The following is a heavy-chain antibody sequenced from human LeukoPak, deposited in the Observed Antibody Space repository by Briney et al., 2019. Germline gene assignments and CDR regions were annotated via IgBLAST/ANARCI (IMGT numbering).Heavy chain of an antibody. Sequence: SSVKVSCKASGGTFSSYAISWVRQAPGQGLEWMGRIIPIFGTANYAQKFQGRVTITTDESTSTAYMELSSLRSEDTAVYYCARDGDYYDSGGYLCGDWGQGTLVTVSS. D-gene: IGHD3-22*01. V-gene: IGHV1-69*05. CDR3: ARDGDYYDSGGYLCGD. CDR1: GGTFSSYA. CDR2: IIPIFGTA. J-gene: IGHJ4*02.